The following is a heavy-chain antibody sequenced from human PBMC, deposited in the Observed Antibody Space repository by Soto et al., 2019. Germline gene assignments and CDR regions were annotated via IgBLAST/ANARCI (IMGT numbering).Heavy chain of an antibody. CDR3: ARYSSTTNYYYGMDV. V-gene: IGHV3-30*03. Sequence: QVQLVESGGGVVQPGRSLRLSCAASGFTFSNYGMHWVRQAPGKGLEWLAVISHDGSNENYADSVKGRFTISRDNSKNMVYLQTNSLRAEDRAVYYCARYSSTTNYYYGMDVWGQGTTVTVSS. CDR1: GFTFSNYG. D-gene: IGHD6-13*01. J-gene: IGHJ6*02. CDR2: ISHDGSNE.